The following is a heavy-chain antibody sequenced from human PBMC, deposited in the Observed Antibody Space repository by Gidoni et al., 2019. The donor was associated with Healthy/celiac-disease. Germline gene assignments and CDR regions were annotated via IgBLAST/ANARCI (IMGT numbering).Heavy chain of an antibody. CDR2: INHSGST. CDR3: ARRGYSSSCLDY. D-gene: IGHD6-13*01. Sequence: QVQLQQWGAGLLKPSETLSLTCAVYGGSFSGYYWSWIRQPPGKGLEWLREINHSGSTNYNPSLKSRVTISVDTSKNQFSLKLSSVTAADTAVYYCARRGYSSSCLDYWGQGTLVTVSS. V-gene: IGHV4-34*01. J-gene: IGHJ4*02. CDR1: GGSFSGYY.